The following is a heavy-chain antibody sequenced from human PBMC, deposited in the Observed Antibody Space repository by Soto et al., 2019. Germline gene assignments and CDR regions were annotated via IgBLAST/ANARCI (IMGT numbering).Heavy chain of an antibody. D-gene: IGHD3-3*02. CDR2: IYHSGNT. CDR3: ARVKLAGRGSFHD. V-gene: IGHV4-38-2*01. Sequence: ASETLSLTCAVSGYSITNGYYGGWIRQPPGKGLEWIGSIYHSGNTYYNPSLKSRVTLSIDTSKNQFSLKLRSVIVADTAMYYCARVKLAGRGSFHDWGQGTLVTVS. J-gene: IGHJ4*02. CDR1: GYSITNGYY.